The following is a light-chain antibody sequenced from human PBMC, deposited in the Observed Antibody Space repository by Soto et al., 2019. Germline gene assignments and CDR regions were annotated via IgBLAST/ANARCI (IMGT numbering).Light chain of an antibody. CDR1: NSNIGASND. CDR3: HSYDSSLSGSV. Sequence: QSVLTQPPSVSGAPGQRVTISCTGGNSNIGASNDVHWYQQIPGAAPKLLIYGDNKRPSGVPDRFSGSKSGTSASLAITGLQAEDEADYYCHSYDSSLSGSVFGGGTKLTVL. CDR2: GDN. J-gene: IGLJ3*02. V-gene: IGLV1-40*01.